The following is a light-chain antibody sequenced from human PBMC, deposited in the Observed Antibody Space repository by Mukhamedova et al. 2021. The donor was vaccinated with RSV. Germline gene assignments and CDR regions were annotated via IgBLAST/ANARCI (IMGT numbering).Light chain of an antibody. CDR1: TGTVTGTHF. CDR3: LLYYGGARV. Sequence: SSTGTVTGTHFPYWFQQRPGQAPRAVIFDTYNKYSWTPARFSGSLLGGAAALTLSGAQAEDEADYYCLLYYGGARVFGGGTKLT. CDR2: DTY. J-gene: IGLJ3*02. V-gene: IGLV7-46*01.